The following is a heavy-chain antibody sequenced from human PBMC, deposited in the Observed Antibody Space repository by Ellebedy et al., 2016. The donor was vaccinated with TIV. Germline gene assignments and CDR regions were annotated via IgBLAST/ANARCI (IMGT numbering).Heavy chain of an antibody. D-gene: IGHD3-22*01. CDR2: LSYDGSRQ. J-gene: IGHJ4*02. CDR3: ARERRGYYAEY. V-gene: IGHV3-30-3*01. Sequence: GESLKISCAASGFTFSHYAMHWVRQAPGKGLEWVALLSYDGSRQYYADSVKGRFTSSRDSSTNTLYLQMSNLSAEDTAVYHCARERRGYYAEYWGQGTLVTVSS. CDR1: GFTFSHYA.